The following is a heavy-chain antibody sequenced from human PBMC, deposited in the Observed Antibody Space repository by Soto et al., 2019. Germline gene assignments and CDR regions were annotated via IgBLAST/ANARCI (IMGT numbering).Heavy chain of an antibody. Sequence: GGSLRLSCAASGFTFSSYAMHWVRQAPGKGLEYVSAISSNGGSTYYANSVKGRFTISRDNSKNTLYLQMGSLRAEDMAVYYCARGVTYYDSTKQGAFDIWRQATMVTVS. CDR2: ISSNGGST. J-gene: IGHJ3*02. CDR1: GFTFSSYA. D-gene: IGHD3-22*01. V-gene: IGHV3-64*01. CDR3: ARGVTYYDSTKQGAFDI.